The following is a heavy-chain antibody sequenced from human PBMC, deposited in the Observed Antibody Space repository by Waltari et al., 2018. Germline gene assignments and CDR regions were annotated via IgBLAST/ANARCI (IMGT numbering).Heavy chain of an antibody. V-gene: IGHV3-48*03. D-gene: IGHD6-19*01. CDR3: ARGWNSGCHFDS. J-gene: IGHJ4*02. Sequence: VHLVESGGGLVQPGGSLGLSCAASGFTFRSYEMNLVRQAPGKGLEWVSKIDPSGATISHADSVEGRFTISRDNAKNSLFLQMNSLRVEDTAVYYCARGWNSGCHFDSWGQGTLVTVSS. CDR2: IDPSGATI. CDR1: GFTFRSYE.